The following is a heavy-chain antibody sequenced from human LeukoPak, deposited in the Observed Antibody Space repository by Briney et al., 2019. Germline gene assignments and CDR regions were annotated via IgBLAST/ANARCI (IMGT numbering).Heavy chain of an antibody. D-gene: IGHD5-12*01. J-gene: IGHJ4*02. CDR3: TRAAGYDTYLDY. CDR1: GFIFGDYG. CDR2: IRRKAHDWTP. Sequence: RSLRLSCTISGFIFGDYGFNWVRQAPGKGLEWVGFIRRKAHDWTPQYAASVQGRFTISRDDSKSVAYLRMNTLKTEDTGIYYCTRAAGYDTYLDYWGQGTLVTVSS. V-gene: IGHV3-49*04.